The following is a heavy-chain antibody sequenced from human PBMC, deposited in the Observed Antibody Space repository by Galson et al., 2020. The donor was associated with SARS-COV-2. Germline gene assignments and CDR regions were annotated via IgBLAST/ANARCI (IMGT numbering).Heavy chain of an antibody. Sequence: KIGESLKISCKGSGYSFTSYWISWVRQMPGKGLEWMGRIDPSDSYTNYSPSFQGHVTISADKSISTAYLQWSSLKASDTAMYYCARHVATRRYCYDSSGYSDYWGQGTLVTVAS. J-gene: IGHJ4*02. D-gene: IGHD3-22*01. V-gene: IGHV5-10-1*01. CDR3: ARHVATRRYCYDSSGYSDY. CDR2: IDPSDSYT. CDR1: GYSFTSYW.